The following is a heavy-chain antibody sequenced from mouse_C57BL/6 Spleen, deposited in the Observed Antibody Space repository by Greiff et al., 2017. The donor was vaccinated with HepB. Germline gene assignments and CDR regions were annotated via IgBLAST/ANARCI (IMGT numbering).Heavy chain of an antibody. V-gene: IGHV1-50*01. D-gene: IGHD1-3*01. CDR3: ERGESEYYFDY. J-gene: IGHJ2*01. Sequence: QVQLQQPGAELVKPGASVKLSCKASGYTFTSYWMQWVKQRPGQGLEWIGEIDPSDSYTNYNQKFKGKATLTVDTSSSTAYMQLSSLTSEDSAGYYCERGESEYYFDYWGQGTTLTVSS. CDR1: GYTFTSYW. CDR2: IDPSDSYT.